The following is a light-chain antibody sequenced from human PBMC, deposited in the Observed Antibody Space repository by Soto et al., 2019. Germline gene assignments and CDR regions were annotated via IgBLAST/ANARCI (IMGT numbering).Light chain of an antibody. CDR1: SSDVGGYNF. J-gene: IGLJ2*01. CDR2: DVS. Sequence: QSALTQPASVSGSPGQSITISCTGTSSDVGGYNFVSWYQQHPGKAPKFIIYDVSNRPSGVSNRFSGSRSGNTASLTISGLQAEDEAYYYCSSYTSTNTVIFGGGTKLTVL. V-gene: IGLV2-14*03. CDR3: SSYTSTNTVI.